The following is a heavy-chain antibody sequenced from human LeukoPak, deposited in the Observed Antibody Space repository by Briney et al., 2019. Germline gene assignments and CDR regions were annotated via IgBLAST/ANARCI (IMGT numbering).Heavy chain of an antibody. J-gene: IGHJ4*02. CDR1: GFSFNNYW. CDR2: IKQDGSEK. CDR3: ARDYDFWSGYLDY. D-gene: IGHD3-3*01. Sequence: GGSLRLSCAVSGFSFNNYWMSWVRQAPGKGLEWVANIKQDGSEKYYVDSVKGRFSISRDNAKNSLYLQMNSLRAEDTAVYYCARDYDFWSGYLDYWGQGTLVTVSS. V-gene: IGHV3-7*05.